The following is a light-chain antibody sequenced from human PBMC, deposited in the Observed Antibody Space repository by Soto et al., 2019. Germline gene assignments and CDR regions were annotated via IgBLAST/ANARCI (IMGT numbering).Light chain of an antibody. CDR3: QQANSFPRT. CDR1: QAISSW. Sequence: DIQMTQSPSSVSASVGDRVTITCRASQAISSWLAWYQQKPGKAPKLLIYAASSLRSGVPSRFSGSGSGTDFTLTISSLQPEDFATYYCQQANSFPRTFGQGTKVEIK. V-gene: IGKV1-12*01. CDR2: AAS. J-gene: IGKJ1*01.